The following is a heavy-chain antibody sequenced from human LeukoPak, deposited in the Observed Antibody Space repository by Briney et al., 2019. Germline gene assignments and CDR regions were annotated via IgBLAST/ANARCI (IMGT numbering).Heavy chain of an antibody. J-gene: IGHJ4*02. Sequence: ASVKVSCKASGYTFTGYYMHWVRQAPGQGLEWMGWINPNSGGTNYARKFHGRVTMTRDTSISTAYMELSRLRSDDTAVYYCARGGCSSTSCYRDYWGQGTLVTVSS. D-gene: IGHD2-2*02. V-gene: IGHV1-2*02. CDR3: ARGGCSSTSCYRDY. CDR2: INPNSGGT. CDR1: GYTFTGYY.